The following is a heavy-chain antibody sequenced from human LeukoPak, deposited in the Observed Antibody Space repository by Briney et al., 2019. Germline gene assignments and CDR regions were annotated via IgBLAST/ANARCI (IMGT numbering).Heavy chain of an antibody. Sequence: PGGSLRLSCAASGFTFSNAWMSWVRQAPGKGLEWVGRIKSKTDGGTTDYAAPVKGRFTISRDDSKNTLYLQMNSLRTEDTAVYYCAKDEVTRGYYYVDVWGKGTTVTVSS. D-gene: IGHD4-11*01. CDR2: IKSKTDGGTT. V-gene: IGHV3-15*01. CDR3: AKDEVTRGYYYVDV. J-gene: IGHJ6*03. CDR1: GFTFSNAW.